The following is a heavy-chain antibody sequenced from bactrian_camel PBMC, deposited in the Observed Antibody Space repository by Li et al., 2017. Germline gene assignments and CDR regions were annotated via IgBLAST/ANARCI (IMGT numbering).Heavy chain of an antibody. CDR2: INRDGST. J-gene: IGHJ4*01. CDR3: AADYTLPGHCLLTRNYRY. Sequence: HVQLVESGGGSVQSGGYLRLSCAASGYTVGSGCMGWFRQAPGKEREGVAGINRDGSTSAADSVKGRFTISQDKDENTVYLQMNNLNPEDTAMYYCAADYTLPGHCLLTRNYRYRGQGTQVTVS. D-gene: IGHD2*01. CDR1: GYTVGSGC. V-gene: IGHV3S53*01.